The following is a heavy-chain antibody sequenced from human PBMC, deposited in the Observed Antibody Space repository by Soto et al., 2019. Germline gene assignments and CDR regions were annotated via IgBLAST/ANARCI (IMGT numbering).Heavy chain of an antibody. D-gene: IGHD3-3*02. CDR2: ISGSGGST. V-gene: IGHV3-23*01. Sequence: GGSLRLSCAASGFTFSSYAMSWVRQAPGKGLEWVSAISGSGGSTYYADSVKGRFTISRDNSKNTLYLQMNSLRAEDTAVYYCAKDRIFGVVTPYYFDYWGQGTLVTVS. CDR3: AKDRIFGVVTPYYFDY. J-gene: IGHJ4*02. CDR1: GFTFSSYA.